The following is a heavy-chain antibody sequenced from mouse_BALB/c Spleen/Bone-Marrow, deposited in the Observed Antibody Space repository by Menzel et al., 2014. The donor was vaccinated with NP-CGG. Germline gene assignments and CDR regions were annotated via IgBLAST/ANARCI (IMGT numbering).Heavy chain of an antibody. CDR2: ISHSGST. CDR3: ARAGYRYDVGYAMDY. Sequence: EVKLQESGPSLVKPSQTLSLTCSVTGDSITSGYWNWIRKFPGNKLEYMGYISHSGSTYYNPSLKSRISITRDTSKNQYYQQLNSVTTEDTATYYCARAGYRYDVGYAMDYWGQGTSVTVSS. D-gene: IGHD2-14*01. CDR1: GDSITSGY. V-gene: IGHV3-8*02. J-gene: IGHJ4*01.